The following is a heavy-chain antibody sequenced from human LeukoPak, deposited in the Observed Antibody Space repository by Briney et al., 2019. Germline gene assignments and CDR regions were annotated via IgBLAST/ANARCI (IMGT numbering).Heavy chain of an antibody. D-gene: IGHD4-23*01. V-gene: IGHV4-39*07. J-gene: IGHJ5*02. CDR2: IYYSGST. CDR3: ARDLGYGGNSAGLRP. CDR1: GGSISSSTHH. Sequence: SVTQSLTCTVSGGSISSSTHHWGWIREPPGKGLEWIGCIYYSGSTYYNPSLKSRVTISVDTSKNQFSLKLSSVTAADTAVYYCARDLGYGGNSAGLRPWGQGTLVTVSS.